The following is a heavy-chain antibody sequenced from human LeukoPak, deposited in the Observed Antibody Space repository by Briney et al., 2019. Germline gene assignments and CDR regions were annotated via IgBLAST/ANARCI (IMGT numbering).Heavy chain of an antibody. Sequence: ASVKVSCKASGGTFSSYAISWVRQAPGQGLEWMGGIIPIFGTANYAQKFQGRVTITADESTSTAYMELSSLRSEDTAVYYCARPGIAAAGCFDYWGQGTLVTVSS. CDR2: IIPIFGTA. CDR3: ARPGIAAAGCFDY. D-gene: IGHD6-13*01. J-gene: IGHJ4*02. V-gene: IGHV1-69*13. CDR1: GGTFSSYA.